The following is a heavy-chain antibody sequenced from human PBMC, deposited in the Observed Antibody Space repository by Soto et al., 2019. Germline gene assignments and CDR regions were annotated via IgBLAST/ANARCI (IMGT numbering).Heavy chain of an antibody. CDR1: GGSISSSSYY. V-gene: IGHV4-39*01. J-gene: IGHJ4*02. CDR2: IYYSGST. CDR3: ARHFLYNYGDRQARFDY. Sequence: SETLSLTCTVSGGSISSSSYYWGWIRQPPGKGLEWIGNIYYSGSTHYNPSLESRVTISVDTSKNQFSLKLSSVTAADTAVYYCARHFLYNYGDRQARFDYWGQGTLVTAPQ. D-gene: IGHD3-10*01.